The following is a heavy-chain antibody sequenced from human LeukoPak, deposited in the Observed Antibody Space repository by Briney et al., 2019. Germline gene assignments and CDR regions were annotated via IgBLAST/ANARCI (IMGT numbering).Heavy chain of an antibody. Sequence: ASVKVSCKASGYSFSSCSMSWVRQAPGQGLEWMGWISGYNGNTNYAQKFQGRVTLTTDTSTSTAYMELRSLRFDDTAIYYCARGLNWNDDLGCVAPWGQGTPVAVSS. CDR2: ISGYNGNT. D-gene: IGHD1-20*01. CDR3: ARGLNWNDDLGCVAP. J-gene: IGHJ5*02. CDR1: GYSFSSCS. V-gene: IGHV1-18*01.